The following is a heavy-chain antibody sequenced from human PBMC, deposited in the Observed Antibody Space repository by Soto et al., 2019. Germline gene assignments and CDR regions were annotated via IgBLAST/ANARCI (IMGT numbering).Heavy chain of an antibody. CDR1: GGSISSGDYY. Sequence: PSETLSLTCTVSGGSISSGDYYWSWIRQPPGKGLEWIGYIYYSGSTYYNPSLKSRVTISVDTSKNQFSLKLSSVTAADTAVYYCARDRGYSYGSDYWGQGAXVTVSS. CDR2: IYYSGST. D-gene: IGHD5-18*01. J-gene: IGHJ4*02. V-gene: IGHV4-30-4*01. CDR3: ARDRGYSYGSDY.